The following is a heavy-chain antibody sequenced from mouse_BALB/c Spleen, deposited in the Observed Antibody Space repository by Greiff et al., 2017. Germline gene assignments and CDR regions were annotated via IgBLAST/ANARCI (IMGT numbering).Heavy chain of an antibody. CDR3: ARWVFDY. CDR2: IYPGDGDT. CDR1: GYAFSSSW. Sequence: QVQLQQSGPELVKPGASVKISCKASGYAFSSSWMNWVKQRPGQGLEWIGRIYPGDGDTNYNGKFKGKATLTADKSSSTAYMQLSSLTSVDSAVYFCARWVFDYWGQGTTLTVSS. J-gene: IGHJ2*01. V-gene: IGHV1-82*01.